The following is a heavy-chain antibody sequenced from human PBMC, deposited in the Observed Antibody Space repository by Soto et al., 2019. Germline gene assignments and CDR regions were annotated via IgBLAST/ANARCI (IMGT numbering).Heavy chain of an antibody. J-gene: IGHJ6*02. CDR2: ISRSGDTT. CDR1: GFTFGSYA. D-gene: IGHD1-1*01. Sequence: EVQLLESGGGLLQPGGSLRLSCAASGFTFGSYAMSWVRQAPGKGLEWVSTISRSGDTTYYADSVKGRFTVSRDNSKNALYLQLNSLRAEDTAVYDCAGPVLGYSYYYNGMDVRGQVTTVTVSS. V-gene: IGHV3-23*01. CDR3: AGPVLGYSYYYNGMDV.